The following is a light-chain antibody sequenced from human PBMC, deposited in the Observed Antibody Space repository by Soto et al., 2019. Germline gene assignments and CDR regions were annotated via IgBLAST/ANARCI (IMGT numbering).Light chain of an antibody. J-gene: IGKJ5*01. CDR2: DAY. V-gene: IGKV3-11*01. CDR1: QSFRGL. CDR3: QQRHMWPIT. Sequence: EIVLTHSPGTLSLSPGERATLSCRASQSFRGLLAWYQQKPGQAPRLLIYDAYNRATGIPPRFSGSGSGTGFTLTISSLEPEDSAVYYCQQRHMWPITFGQGTRLEIK.